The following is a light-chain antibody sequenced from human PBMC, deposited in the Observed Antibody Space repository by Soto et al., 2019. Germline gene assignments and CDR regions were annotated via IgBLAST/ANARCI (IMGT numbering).Light chain of an antibody. V-gene: IGKV3-20*01. CDR3: QQYGSSPLCT. Sequence: EIVLTQSPVTLSWSPGERATLSCRASQSVSSSYLAWYQQKPGQAPRLLIYGASSRATGIPDRFSGSGSGTDFTLTISRLEPEDFAVYYCQQYGSSPLCTFGPGTKVDIK. CDR2: GAS. CDR1: QSVSSSY. J-gene: IGKJ3*01.